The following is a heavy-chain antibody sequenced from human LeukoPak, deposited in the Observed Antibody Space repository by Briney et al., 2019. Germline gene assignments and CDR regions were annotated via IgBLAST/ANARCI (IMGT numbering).Heavy chain of an antibody. V-gene: IGHV4-39*07. CDR3: ARGYSYGPNDAFDI. J-gene: IGHJ3*02. Sequence: SETLSLTCSVSGGSINSGNYYWGWIRQPPGKGLEWIGSISYSGNTYYNPSLKSRVTISVDTSKNHFSLKLSSVTAADTAVYYCARGYSYGPNDAFDIWGQGTMVTISS. D-gene: IGHD5-18*01. CDR2: ISYSGNT. CDR1: GGSINSGNYY.